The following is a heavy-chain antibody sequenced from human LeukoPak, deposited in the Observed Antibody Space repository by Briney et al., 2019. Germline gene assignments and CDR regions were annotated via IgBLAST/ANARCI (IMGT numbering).Heavy chain of an antibody. V-gene: IGHV4-59*01. CDR2: IYYSGYT. J-gene: IGHJ4*02. D-gene: IGHD2-15*01. CDR1: GGSISSYY. Sequence: SETLSLTCTVSGGSISSYYWSWIRQPLGKGLEWIGYIYYSGYTNYNPSLKSRVTISVDTSENQFSLKLSSVTAADTAVYYCARASTATYYFDYWGQGTLVTVSS. CDR3: ARASTATYYFDY.